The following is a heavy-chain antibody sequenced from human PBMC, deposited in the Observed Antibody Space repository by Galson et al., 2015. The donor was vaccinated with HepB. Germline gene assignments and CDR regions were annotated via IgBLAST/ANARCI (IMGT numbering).Heavy chain of an antibody. V-gene: IGHV3-21*01. CDR3: TRESFSDFVGGCLKANFCDY. J-gene: IGHJ4*02. CDR2: ISSSYI. D-gene: IGHD3-16*01. Sequence: SLRLSCAASGFTFSNYRMNWVRQAPGKGLEWVSSISSSYIHYADSVKGRFTISRDNAKNSVYLQMNSLRADDTAVYYCTRESFSDFVGGCLKANFCDYWGQGTLVSVSS. CDR1: GFTFSNYR.